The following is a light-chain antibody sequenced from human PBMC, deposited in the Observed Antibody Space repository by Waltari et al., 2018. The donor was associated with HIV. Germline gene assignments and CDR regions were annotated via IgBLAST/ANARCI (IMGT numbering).Light chain of an antibody. V-gene: IGLV2-14*03. CDR1: SSDVGGYNY. CDR3: SSYTSSST. J-gene: IGLJ2*01. Sequence: QSALTQPASVSGSPGQSITLSCTGTSSDVGGYNYVSWYQQHPGKAPKLMIYDVSNRPSGVSNRFSGSKSGNTASLTISGLQAEDEADYYCSSYTSSSTFGGGTKLTVL. CDR2: DVS.